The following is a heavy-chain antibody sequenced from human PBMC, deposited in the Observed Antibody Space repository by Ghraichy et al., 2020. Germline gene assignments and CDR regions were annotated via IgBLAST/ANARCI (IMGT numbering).Heavy chain of an antibody. Sequence: SETLSLTCTVSGGSISSYYWSWIRQPPGKGLEWIGYIYYSGSTNYNPSLKSRVTISVDTSKNQFSLKLSSVTAADTAVYYCARGPHISIAAAGTIWFDPWGQGTLVTVSS. V-gene: IGHV4-59*01. CDR1: GGSISSYY. D-gene: IGHD6-13*01. CDR3: ARGPHISIAAAGTIWFDP. J-gene: IGHJ5*02. CDR2: IYYSGST.